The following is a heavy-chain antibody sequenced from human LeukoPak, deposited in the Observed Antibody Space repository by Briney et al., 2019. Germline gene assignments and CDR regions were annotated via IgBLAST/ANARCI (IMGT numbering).Heavy chain of an antibody. V-gene: IGHV4-38-2*02. CDR3: ARTTYYDFWSGSWGWFDP. Sequence: SETLSLTCTVSGYSISSGYYWGWIRQPPGKGREWIGSIYHSGSTYYNPSLKSRVTISVDTSKNQFSLKLSSVTAADTAVYYCARTTYYDFWSGSWGWFDPWGQGTLVTVSS. D-gene: IGHD3-3*01. J-gene: IGHJ5*02. CDR1: GYSISSGYY. CDR2: IYHSGST.